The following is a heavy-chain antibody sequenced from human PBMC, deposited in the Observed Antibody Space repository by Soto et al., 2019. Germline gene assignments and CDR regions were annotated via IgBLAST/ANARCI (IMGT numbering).Heavy chain of an antibody. J-gene: IGHJ3*02. CDR3: VRGGKIAGAFDI. CDR2: IWSDGIQK. CDR1: GFTFSDYG. D-gene: IGHD2-21*01. V-gene: IGHV3-33*01. Sequence: QVQLVESGGGVVQPGRSLRLSCTTSGFTFSDYGMHWVRQAPGKGLEWVAVIWSDGIQKYYPDSVKGRFTIYRDNSENTLYLQMNSLTVEDTAVYYCVRGGKIAGAFDIWGQGTMVTVS.